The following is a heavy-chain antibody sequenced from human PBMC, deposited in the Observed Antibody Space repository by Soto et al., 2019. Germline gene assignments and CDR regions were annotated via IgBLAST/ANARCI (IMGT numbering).Heavy chain of an antibody. CDR1: GGSISSSSYY. V-gene: IGHV4-39*01. D-gene: IGHD3-9*01. Sequence: SETLSLTCTVSGGSISSSSYYWGWIRQPPGKGLEWIGSIYYSGSTYYNPSLKSRVTISVDTSKNQFSLKLSSVTAADTAVYYCARSPGYFDWLLSGFDYSGQATLVTVSS. CDR2: IYYSGST. CDR3: ARSPGYFDWLLSGFDY. J-gene: IGHJ4*02.